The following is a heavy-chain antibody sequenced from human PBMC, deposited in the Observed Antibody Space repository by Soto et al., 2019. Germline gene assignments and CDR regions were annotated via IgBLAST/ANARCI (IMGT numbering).Heavy chain of an antibody. CDR1: GGTFSSYA. D-gene: IGHD3-10*01. CDR2: IIPIFGTA. J-gene: IGHJ4*02. CDR3: AKESTMARGVLEY. V-gene: IGHV1-69*13. Sequence: ASVKVSCKASGGTFSSYAISWVRQAPGQGLEWMGGIIPIFGTANYAQKFQGRVTITADESTSTAYMELSSLRSEDTAVYYCAKESTMARGVLEYWGQGTLVTVSS.